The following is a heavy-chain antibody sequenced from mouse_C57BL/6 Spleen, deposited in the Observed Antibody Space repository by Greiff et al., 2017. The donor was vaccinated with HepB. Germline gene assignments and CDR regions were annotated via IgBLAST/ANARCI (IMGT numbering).Heavy chain of an antibody. CDR2: IHPNSGST. CDR3: ARSGYSNYVGAWFAY. J-gene: IGHJ3*01. Sequence: QVQLQQPGAELVKPGASVKLSCKASGYTFTSYWMHWVKQRPGQGLEWIGMIHPNSGSTNYNEKFKSKATLTVDKSSSTAYMQLSSLTSEDSAVYYCARSGYSNYVGAWFAYWGQGTLVTVSA. D-gene: IGHD2-5*01. CDR1: GYTFTSYW. V-gene: IGHV1-64*01.